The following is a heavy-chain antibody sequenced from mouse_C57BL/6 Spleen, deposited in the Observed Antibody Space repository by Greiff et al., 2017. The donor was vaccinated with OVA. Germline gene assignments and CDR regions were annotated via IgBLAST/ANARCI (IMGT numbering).Heavy chain of an antibody. CDR2: INPGSGGT. CDR1: GYAFTNYL. Sequence: VMLVESGAELVRPGTSVKVSCKASGYAFTNYLIEWVKQRPGQGLEWIGVINPGSGGTNYNEKFKGKATLTADKSSSTAYMQLSSLTSEDSAVYFCARDYGSSVFAYWGQGTLVTVSA. V-gene: IGHV1-54*01. CDR3: ARDYGSSVFAY. J-gene: IGHJ3*01. D-gene: IGHD1-1*01.